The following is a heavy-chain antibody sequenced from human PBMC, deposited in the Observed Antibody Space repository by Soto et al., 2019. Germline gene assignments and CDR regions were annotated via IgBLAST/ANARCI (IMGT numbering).Heavy chain of an antibody. V-gene: IGHV1-69*06. D-gene: IGHD6-6*01. Sequence: QVQLVQSGAEVKKPGSSVKVSCKASGGTFSSYAISWVRQAPGQGLEWMGGIIPIFGTANYAQKFQGRVTITADKSTSTAYMELSSLRSEDTAVYYCARPYRSSAGYYYYGMDVWGQGTTVTVSS. CDR1: GGTFSSYA. J-gene: IGHJ6*02. CDR2: IIPIFGTA. CDR3: ARPYRSSAGYYYYGMDV.